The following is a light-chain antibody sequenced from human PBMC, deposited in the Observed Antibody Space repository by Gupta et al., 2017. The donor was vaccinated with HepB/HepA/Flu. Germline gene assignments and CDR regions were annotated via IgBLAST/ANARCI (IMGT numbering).Light chain of an antibody. V-gene: IGLV2-8*01. CDR1: SSDVGGYNY. J-gene: IGLJ2*01. CDR2: EVY. CDR3: SSYAGSDNLV. Sequence: QSALTQPPSASGSPGPSVTISCTGTSSDVGGYNYVSWYQHHPGKAPKLIIYEVYHRPSGVPARFSGAKSGNTASLTVSRLQAEDEANDYCSSYAGSDNLVFGGGTKLTVL.